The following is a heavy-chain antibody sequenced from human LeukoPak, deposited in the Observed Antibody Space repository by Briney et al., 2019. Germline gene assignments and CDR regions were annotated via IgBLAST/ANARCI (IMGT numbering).Heavy chain of an antibody. D-gene: IGHD6-13*01. V-gene: IGHV3-74*01. J-gene: IGHJ2*01. CDR1: GLTFSNYW. Sequence: GGSLRLSCAASGLTFSNYWMHWVRQAPGKGLVWVSRINSDGSSTDFADSVKGRFTISRDNAKNTLYLQMNSLRAEDTAVYYCARDSRADYWYLDLWGRGTLVTVSS. CDR2: INSDGSST. CDR3: ARDSRADYWYLDL.